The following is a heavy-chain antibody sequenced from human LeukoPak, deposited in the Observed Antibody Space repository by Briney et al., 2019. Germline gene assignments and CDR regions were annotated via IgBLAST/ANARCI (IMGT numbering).Heavy chain of an antibody. D-gene: IGHD1-14*01. J-gene: IGHJ6*02. V-gene: IGHV4-34*01. Sequence: PSETLCLTCAVYGGSFSGYYWSWIRQPPGKGLEWIGQINDSGSTNYNPSLKSRVTISVDTAKNQFSLKLSSVTAADTAVYYCARGQVYYYYYYGMDVWGQGTTVTVSS. CDR3: ARGQVYYYYYYGMDV. CDR2: INDSGST. CDR1: GGSFSGYY.